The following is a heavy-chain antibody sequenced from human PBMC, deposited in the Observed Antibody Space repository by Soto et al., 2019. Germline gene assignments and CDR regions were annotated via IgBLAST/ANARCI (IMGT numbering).Heavy chain of an antibody. CDR1: GGSISSYY. J-gene: IGHJ4*02. V-gene: IGHV4-59*08. D-gene: IGHD3-9*01. CDR3: ARRSTYYDILTGYPKYYFDY. Sequence: SETLCLTCTVSGGSISSYYWSWIRQPPGKGLEWIGYIYYSGSTNYNPSLKSRVTISVDTSKNQFSLKLSSVTAADTAVYYCARRSTYYDILTGYPKYYFDYWGQGTLVTVSS. CDR2: IYYSGST.